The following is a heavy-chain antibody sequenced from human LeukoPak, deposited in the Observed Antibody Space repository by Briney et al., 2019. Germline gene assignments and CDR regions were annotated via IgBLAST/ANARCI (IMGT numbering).Heavy chain of an antibody. CDR2: INPTGGST. CDR3: AGTRYYYDSSGYYWYYYYMDV. V-gene: IGHV1-46*01. D-gene: IGHD3-22*01. Sequence: GASVKVSCKASGYTFTSYYMHWVRQAPGQGLEWMGLINPTGGSTGYAQKFQGRVTMTRDMSTSTDYMELSSLRSEDTALYYCAGTRYYYDSSGYYWYYYYMDVWGKGTTVTVSS. CDR1: GYTFTSYY. J-gene: IGHJ6*03.